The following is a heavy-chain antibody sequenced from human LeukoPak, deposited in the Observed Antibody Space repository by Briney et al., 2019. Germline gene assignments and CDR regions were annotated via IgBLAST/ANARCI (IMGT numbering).Heavy chain of an antibody. CDR1: GFTFSSYG. D-gene: IGHD2-2*01. CDR3: ARVYPMVVVPAGMGNGYYYYYYMDV. J-gene: IGHJ6*03. CDR2: ISSSGSTI. Sequence: PTGESLRLSCAASGFTFSSYGMNWVRQAPGKGLEWVSYISSSGSTIYYADSVKGRFTISRDNAKNSLYLQMNSLRAEDTAVYYCARVYPMVVVPAGMGNGYYYYYYMDVWGKGTTVTISS. V-gene: IGHV3-48*03.